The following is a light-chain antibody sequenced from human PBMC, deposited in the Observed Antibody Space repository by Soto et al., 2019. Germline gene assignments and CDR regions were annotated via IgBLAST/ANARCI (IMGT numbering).Light chain of an antibody. J-gene: IGLJ3*02. CDR2: EVN. CDR3: TSYAGSNNFGV. Sequence: QSVLTQPPSASGSPGQSVTISCTGTSSDVGGFNYVSWYQHHPGKAPKLMIYEVNKRPSGVPDRFSGSKSGNTASLTVSGLQTEDEADYYCTSYAGSNNFGVFGGGTKLTVL. CDR1: SSDVGGFNY. V-gene: IGLV2-8*01.